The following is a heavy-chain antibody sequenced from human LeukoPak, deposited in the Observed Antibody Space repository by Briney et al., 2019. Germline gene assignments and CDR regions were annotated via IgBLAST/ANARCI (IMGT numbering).Heavy chain of an antibody. V-gene: IGHV1-69*06. CDR1: GGTFSSYA. CDR3: ARNPPLMLYYYYYMDV. CDR2: IIPIFGTA. D-gene: IGHD2-8*01. J-gene: IGHJ6*03. Sequence: ASVKVSCKASGGTFSSYAISWVRQAPGQGLEWMGGIIPIFGTANYAQKFQGRVTITADKSTSTAYMELSSLRSEDTAVYYCARNPPLMLYYYYYMDVWGKGTTVTVSS.